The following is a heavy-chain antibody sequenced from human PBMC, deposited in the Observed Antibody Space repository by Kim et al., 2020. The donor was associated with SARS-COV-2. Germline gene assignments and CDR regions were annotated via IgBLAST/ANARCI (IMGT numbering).Heavy chain of an antibody. J-gene: IGHJ2*01. CDR1: GFSVSNYF. D-gene: IGHD4-4*01. Sequence: GGSLRLSCEASGFSVSNYFMSWVRQAPGKGLEWVSVYYSDNGGNNRYYAESLKGRFTISRHNSNNTVSLQMDSLRVEDTAIYYCVRETVTPFWYFDLWGRGTLVTVSS. CDR3: VRETVTPFWYFDL. V-gene: IGHV3-53*01. CDR2: YYSDNGGNNR.